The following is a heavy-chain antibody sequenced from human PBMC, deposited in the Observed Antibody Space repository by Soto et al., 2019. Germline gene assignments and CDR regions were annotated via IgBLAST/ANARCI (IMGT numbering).Heavy chain of an antibody. J-gene: IGHJ6*02. D-gene: IGHD2-8*02. Sequence: GGSLRLSCAASGFTFSSYGMHWVRQAPGKGLEWVAVIWYDGSNKYYADSVKGRFTISRDNSKNTLYLQMNSLRAEDTAVYYCARDDVRYWDSMRVYYYYGMDVWGQGTTVTVSS. CDR2: IWYDGSNK. V-gene: IGHV3-33*01. CDR3: ARDDVRYWDSMRVYYYYGMDV. CDR1: GFTFSSYG.